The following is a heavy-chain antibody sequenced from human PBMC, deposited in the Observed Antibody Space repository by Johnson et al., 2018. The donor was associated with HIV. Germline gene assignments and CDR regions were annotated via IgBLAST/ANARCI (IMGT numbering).Heavy chain of an antibody. J-gene: IGHJ3*02. V-gene: IGHV3-30-3*02. Sequence: QVQLVESGGGVVQPGRSLRLSCAASGFTFSSYAMHWVRQAPGKGLEWVAVISYDGSNKYSADSVRGRFTISRDNSKNTLYLQMNSLRAEDTAMYYCAKSGPRGGNPDDAFDIWGQGTMVTVSS. CDR1: GFTFSSYA. CDR3: AKSGPRGGNPDDAFDI. CDR2: ISYDGSNK. D-gene: IGHD4-23*01.